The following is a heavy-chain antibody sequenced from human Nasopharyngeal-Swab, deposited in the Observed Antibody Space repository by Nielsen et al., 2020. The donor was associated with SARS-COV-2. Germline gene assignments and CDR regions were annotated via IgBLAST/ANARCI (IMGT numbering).Heavy chain of an antibody. V-gene: IGHV3-7*01. Sequence: LKISCAASGFTFSSYWMSWVRQAPGKGLEWVANIKQDGSEKYYVDSVKGRFSISRDNAKNSLYLQMNSLRAEDTAVYYCARLESSSWYWSYWGQGTLVTVSS. CDR2: IKQDGSEK. J-gene: IGHJ4*02. D-gene: IGHD6-13*01. CDR1: GFTFSSYW. CDR3: ARLESSSWYWSY.